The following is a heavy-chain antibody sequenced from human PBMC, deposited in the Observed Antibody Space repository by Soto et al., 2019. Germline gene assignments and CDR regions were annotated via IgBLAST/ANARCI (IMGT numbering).Heavy chain of an antibody. V-gene: IGHV4-31*03. J-gene: IGHJ4*02. D-gene: IGHD3-3*01. CDR2: INYSGST. CDR3: ARGVYNTIFGVVSLDY. CDR1: GGSISSGGYY. Sequence: SETLSLTCTVSGGSISSGGYYWSWIRQHPGKGLEWIGYINYSGSTNYNPSLKSRVTISVDTSKNQFSLTLRSMTAADTAVYYCARGVYNTIFGVVSLDYWGQGTQVTVSS.